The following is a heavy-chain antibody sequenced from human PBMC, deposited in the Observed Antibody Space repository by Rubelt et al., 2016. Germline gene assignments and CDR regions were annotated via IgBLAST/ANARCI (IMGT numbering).Heavy chain of an antibody. CDR3: ARDSYRFFDY. D-gene: IGHD3-16*02. CDR2: VRFDGTRT. V-gene: IGHV3-30*02. J-gene: IGHJ4*02. Sequence: QAPGKGLEWVAVVRFDGTRTYYADSVRGRFTMSRDNSRSTLYLQMNSLRAEDTAVYYRARDSYRFFDYWGQGTLVTVSS.